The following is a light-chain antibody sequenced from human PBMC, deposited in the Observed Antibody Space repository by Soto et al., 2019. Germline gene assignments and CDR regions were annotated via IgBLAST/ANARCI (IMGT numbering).Light chain of an antibody. Sequence: QSALTQPASVSGSPGQSITISCAGTSSDVGGYNYVSWYQQHPGKAPKLIIYEVTNRPSGVSNRFSGSKSGNTASLTISGLQAEDEGDYYCPSYTGSRTPWVFGGGTKLTVL. CDR1: SSDVGGYNY. CDR3: PSYTGSRTPWV. J-gene: IGLJ3*02. V-gene: IGLV2-14*01. CDR2: EVT.